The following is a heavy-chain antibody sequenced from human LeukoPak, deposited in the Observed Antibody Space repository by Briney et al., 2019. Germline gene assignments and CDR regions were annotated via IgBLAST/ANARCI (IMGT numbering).Heavy chain of an antibody. CDR1: GFTFSNYW. CDR3: ARAYCSSTSCRLDY. Sequence: GGSLRLSCAASGFTFSNYWMHWVRQAPGKALVWVSRINGDGSSRSYADSVKGRFTISRDNAKNTLYLQVNSLRAEDTYVYYCARAYCSSTSCRLDYWGQGTLVTVSS. D-gene: IGHD2-2*01. V-gene: IGHV3-74*01. CDR2: INGDGSSR. J-gene: IGHJ4*02.